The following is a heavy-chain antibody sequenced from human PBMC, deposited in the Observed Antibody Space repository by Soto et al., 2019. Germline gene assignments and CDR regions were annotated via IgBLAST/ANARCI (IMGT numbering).Heavy chain of an antibody. J-gene: IGHJ4*02. Sequence: HPGGSLRLSCAASGFTFSSYGMHWVRQAPGKGLEWVAVIWYDGSNKYYADSVKGRFTISRDNSKNTLYLQMNSLRAEDTAVYYCARDVMPWGSYRYTAFDYWGQGTLVTVSS. CDR3: ARDVMPWGSYRYTAFDY. D-gene: IGHD3-16*02. CDR2: IWYDGSNK. V-gene: IGHV3-33*01. CDR1: GFTFSSYG.